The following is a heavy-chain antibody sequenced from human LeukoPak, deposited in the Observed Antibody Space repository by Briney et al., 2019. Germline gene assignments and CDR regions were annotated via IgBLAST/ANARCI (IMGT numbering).Heavy chain of an antibody. J-gene: IGHJ3*01. CDR1: GVSISSRSHC. V-gene: IGHV4-39*01. CDR3: AVAGVRYYDSSGLHAFDF. CDR2: MFYSGST. D-gene: IGHD3-22*01. Sequence: PSETLSLTCTVSGVSISSRSHCWGWLRQPPGKGLEWIGTMFYSGSTYYNPSLKSRVAISVDTSENQFSLELNSVTAADTAVYYCAVAGVRYYDSSGLHAFDFWGRGTMVTVSS.